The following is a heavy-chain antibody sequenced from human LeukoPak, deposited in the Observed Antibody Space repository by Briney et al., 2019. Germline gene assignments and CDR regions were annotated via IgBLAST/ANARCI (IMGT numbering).Heavy chain of an antibody. V-gene: IGHV4-4*09. D-gene: IGHD2-8*01. CDR1: GGSIISYY. CDR2: IYTSGST. J-gene: IGHJ6*03. CDR3: ARQAPHPNMNYYYYYMDV. Sequence: SETLSVTCTVSGGSIISYYWSWIRQPQGKGLEWIGYIYTSGSTNYNPSLKSRVTISVDTSKNQFSLKLSSVTAADTAVYYCARQAPHPNMNYYYYYMDVWGKGTTVTVSS.